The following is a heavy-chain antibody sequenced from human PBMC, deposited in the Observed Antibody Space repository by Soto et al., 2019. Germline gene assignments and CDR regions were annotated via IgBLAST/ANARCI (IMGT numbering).Heavy chain of an antibody. Sequence: PGGSLRLSCAASGFTVSTTYMAWVRQAPGKGLEWVSVIYTGGTTKYADSVKGRFTISRDNSKNTLYLQMNSLRVEDTALYYCARENGDCSSSSCPLENWGQRTLVTVSS. CDR3: ARENGDCSSSSCPLEN. CDR2: IYTGGTT. CDR1: GFTVSTTY. J-gene: IGHJ4*02. D-gene: IGHD2-2*01. V-gene: IGHV3-53*01.